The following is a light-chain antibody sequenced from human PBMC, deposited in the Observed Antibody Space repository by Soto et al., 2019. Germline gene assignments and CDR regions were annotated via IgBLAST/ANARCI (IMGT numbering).Light chain of an antibody. J-gene: IGKJ1*01. CDR2: GAS. Sequence: EIVMTQSPATLSVYPGERATLSCRASQSVSSNLAWYQQKPGQAPRLLIYGASTRATGIPARFSGSGSGTEFTLTISSLQSEDFAVYYCQQYYYWPPWTFGQGTK. CDR1: QSVSSN. CDR3: QQYYYWPPWT. V-gene: IGKV3-15*01.